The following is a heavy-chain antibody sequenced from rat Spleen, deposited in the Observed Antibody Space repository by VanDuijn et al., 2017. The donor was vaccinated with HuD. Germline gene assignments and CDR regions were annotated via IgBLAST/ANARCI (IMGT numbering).Heavy chain of an antibody. V-gene: IGHV5-29*01. CDR3: ARWGGTTHYFDY. CDR2: ISYDGSST. J-gene: IGHJ2*01. Sequence: EVQLVESDGGLVQPGRSLKLSCAASGFTFSDYYMAWVRQAPTKGLEWVATISYDGSSTYYRDSVKGRFTISRDNAKGTLYLQMDSLRSEDTATYYGARWGGTTHYFDYWGQGVMVTVSS. CDR1: GFTFSDYY. D-gene: IGHD1-10*01.